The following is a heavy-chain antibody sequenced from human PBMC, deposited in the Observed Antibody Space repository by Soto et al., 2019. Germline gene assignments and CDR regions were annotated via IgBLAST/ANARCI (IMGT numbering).Heavy chain of an antibody. CDR1: GGTFSRHA. Sequence: QVQLVQSGSEVKMPGSSVKVSCKTSGGTFSRHAINWVRQAPGQGLEWMGGIIPLFGTTNYAQKFKGRVTISADESSSTAYMELSSLTSEDAAVYYCARAAIHGSSWYFWFHPWGQGPLVAVSS. V-gene: IGHV1-69*01. D-gene: IGHD6-13*01. CDR2: IIPLFGTT. CDR3: ARAAIHGSSWYFWFHP. J-gene: IGHJ5*02.